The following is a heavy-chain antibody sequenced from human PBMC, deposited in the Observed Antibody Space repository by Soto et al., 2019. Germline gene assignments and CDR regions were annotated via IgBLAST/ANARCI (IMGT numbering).Heavy chain of an antibody. V-gene: IGHV3-74*01. D-gene: IGHD2-21*01. Sequence: GGSLRLSCAASGFTFDTYWMNWVRQAPGKGPEWLSGINSDGTISSYADSVKGRFTISRDNARNTLSLQMNSLRADDTAVCYCARLSGDHSAFFSYGMDAWGQGTTVTVSS. J-gene: IGHJ6*02. CDR1: GFTFDTYW. CDR3: ARLSGDHSAFFSYGMDA. CDR2: INSDGTIS.